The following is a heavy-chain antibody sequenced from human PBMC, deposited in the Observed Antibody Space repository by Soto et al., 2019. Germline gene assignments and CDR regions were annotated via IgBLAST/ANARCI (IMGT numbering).Heavy chain of an antibody. CDR1: GFSLSTTGVG. CDR2: IYWDDDK. CDR3: VQRRCGGHFLTSYSSHSNYGLGV. D-gene: IGHD2-21*02. Sequence: QITLKESGPTLVKPTQTLTLTCTFSGFSLSTTGVGVGWILQPPGKALEWLALIYWDDDKRYNPSLNSRLTIPKDTSKNQLVLAMTHMDPVDTATYYCVQRRCGGHFLTSYSSHSNYGLGVLGQGTTVTVSS. J-gene: IGHJ6*02. V-gene: IGHV2-5*02.